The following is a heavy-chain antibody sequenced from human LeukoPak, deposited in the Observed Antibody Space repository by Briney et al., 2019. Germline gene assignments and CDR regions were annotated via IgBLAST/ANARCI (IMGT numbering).Heavy chain of an antibody. CDR3: ARDPRTFGELIFDY. CDR1: GFTFSSYA. D-gene: IGHD3-10*01. CDR2: ISYDGSNK. J-gene: IGHJ4*02. Sequence: QPGRSLRLSCAASGFTFSSYAMHWVRQAPGKGLEWVAVISYDGSNKYYADSVKGRFTISRDNSKNTLYLQMSSLRAEDTAVYYCARDPRTFGELIFDYWGQGTLVTVSS. V-gene: IGHV3-30-3*01.